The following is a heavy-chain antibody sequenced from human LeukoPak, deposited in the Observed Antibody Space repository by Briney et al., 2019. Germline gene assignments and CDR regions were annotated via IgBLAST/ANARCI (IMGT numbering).Heavy chain of an antibody. Sequence: GGSLRLSCAASGFTFSSYAMSWVRQAPGKGLEWVSAISGSGGSTYYADSVKGRFTISRDNSKNTLYLQMNSLRAEDTAVYYCAKTDYAGYSSGWTFDYWGQGTLVTVSS. V-gene: IGHV3-23*01. J-gene: IGHJ4*02. CDR2: ISGSGGST. D-gene: IGHD6-19*01. CDR1: GFTFSSYA. CDR3: AKTDYAGYSSGWTFDY.